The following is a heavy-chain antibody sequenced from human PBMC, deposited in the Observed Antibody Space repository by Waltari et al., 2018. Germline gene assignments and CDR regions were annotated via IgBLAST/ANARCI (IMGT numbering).Heavy chain of an antibody. CDR2: VSYSGTT. J-gene: IGHJ3*01. CDR3: ATYIGASVGTAAFDV. Sequence: QLQLQESGPRLVRPSETLSLICRVSGVSITSNRHYWAWIRQSPGQGLEWIGTVSYSGTTYIIPSLKSRVSVSRDTSKNQLSLILGSVTAADMAVYYCATYIGASVGTAAFDVWGQGTMVTVSS. CDR1: GVSITSNRHY. V-gene: IGHV4-39*01. D-gene: IGHD5-12*01.